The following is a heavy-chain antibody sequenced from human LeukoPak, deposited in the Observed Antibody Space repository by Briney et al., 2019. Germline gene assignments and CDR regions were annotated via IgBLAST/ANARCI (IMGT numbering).Heavy chain of an antibody. V-gene: IGHV4-59*08. J-gene: IGHJ4*02. CDR3: ARLVGNIVVVPAAPFFDY. D-gene: IGHD2-2*01. CDR1: GGSISPYY. CDR2: IYYSGNT. Sequence: TSETLSLTCTVSGGSISPYYWSWIRQPPGKGLEWLGYIYYSGNTDYNPSLKSRVAISVDTSKDQFSLKLSSVTAADTAVYYCARLVGNIVVVPAAPFFDYWGQGTLVTVSS.